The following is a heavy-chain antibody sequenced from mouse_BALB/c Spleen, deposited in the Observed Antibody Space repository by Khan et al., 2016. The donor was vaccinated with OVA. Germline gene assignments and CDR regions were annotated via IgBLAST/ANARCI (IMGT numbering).Heavy chain of an antibody. CDR2: ISYSGVT. CDR3: ARGNYHGYYFDY. CDR1: GYSITSGYA. V-gene: IGHV3-2*02. J-gene: IGHJ2*01. Sequence: SGPGLVKPSQSLSLTCTVTGYSITSGYAWNWIRQFPGNKLEWMGYISYSGVTSYTPSLKSRISITRDTSKNQFFLQLNSVTTEDTATYYCARGNYHGYYFDYWGQGTTLTVSS. D-gene: IGHD1-1*01.